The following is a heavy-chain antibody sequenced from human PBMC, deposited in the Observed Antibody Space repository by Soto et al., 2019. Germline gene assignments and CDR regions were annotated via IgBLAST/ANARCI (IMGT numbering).Heavy chain of an antibody. CDR2: IIPIFGTA. CDR1: GGTFSSYA. CDR3: ARERGVYDYVWAATMDG. J-gene: IGHJ6*02. D-gene: IGHD3-16*01. V-gene: IGHV1-69*13. Sequence: GASVKVSCKASGGTFSSYAISWVRQAPGQGLEWMGGIIPIFGTANYAQKFQGRVTITADESTSTAYMELSSLRSEDTAVYYCARERGVYDYVWAATMDGWGQGTTVTVSS.